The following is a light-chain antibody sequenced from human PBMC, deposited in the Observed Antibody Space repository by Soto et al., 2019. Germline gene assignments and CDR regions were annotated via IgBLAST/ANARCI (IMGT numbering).Light chain of an antibody. Sequence: EIVWTQSPGTLSLSPGERATLSCRASQSVSSSYLAWYQQKPGQAPRLLIYGASSRATGIPDRFSGSGSGTAFPLTISRLEPEDFAVYYCQQYGSSPQTFGQGPKVEIK. V-gene: IGKV3-20*01. CDR3: QQYGSSPQT. CDR1: QSVSSSY. CDR2: GAS. J-gene: IGKJ1*01.